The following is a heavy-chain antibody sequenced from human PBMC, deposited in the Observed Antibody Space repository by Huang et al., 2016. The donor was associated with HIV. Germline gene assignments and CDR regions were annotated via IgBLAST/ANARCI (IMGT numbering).Heavy chain of an antibody. CDR2: VLPTLGTA. J-gene: IGHJ4*02. CDR1: GGSFRNFA. V-gene: IGHV1-69*01. CDR3: ATVDYYDTSGPQRGYFDN. D-gene: IGHD3-22*01. Sequence: QVQLVQSGAEVKKPGSSVKVSCKASGGSFRNFAIGWVRQAPGQGLEGMGGVLPTLGTANYGQKFQGRVTIIADESTSTAYMELSSLRSEDTAVYYCATVDYYDTSGPQRGYFDNWGQGTLVTVSS.